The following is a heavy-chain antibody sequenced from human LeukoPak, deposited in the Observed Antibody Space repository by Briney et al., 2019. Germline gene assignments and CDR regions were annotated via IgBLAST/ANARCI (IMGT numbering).Heavy chain of an antibody. CDR1: GGSFSGYY. J-gene: IGHJ4*02. V-gene: IGHV4-34*01. CDR3: ARGHSAQGTAVAGALSY. D-gene: IGHD6-19*01. CDR2: INHSGST. Sequence: PSETLSLTCAVYGGSFSGYYWSWIRQPPGKGLEWIGEINHSGSTNYNPSLKSRVTISVDTSKNQFSLKLSSVTAADTAVYYCARGHSAQGTAVAGALSYWGQGTLVTVSS.